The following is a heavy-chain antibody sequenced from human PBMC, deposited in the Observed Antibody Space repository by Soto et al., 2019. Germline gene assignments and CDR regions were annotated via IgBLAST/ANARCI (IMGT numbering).Heavy chain of an antibody. J-gene: IGHJ4*02. V-gene: IGHV3-23*01. CDR2: INSGGTVA. Sequence: EVQLLESGGGLVQPGGSLRLSCAASGFTYDSYAMSWVRQAPGKGLEWVSGINSGGTVAHYADSVKGRFAISRDNSKNTLSLEMNSLRADDTGLYYCAISTGGFGGLIVVPSDYWGQGTLVTVSS. D-gene: IGHD3-16*02. CDR3: AISTGGFGGLIVVPSDY. CDR1: GFTYDSYA.